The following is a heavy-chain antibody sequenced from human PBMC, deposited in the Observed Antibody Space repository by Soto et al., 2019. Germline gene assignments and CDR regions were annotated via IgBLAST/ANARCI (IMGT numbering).Heavy chain of an antibody. J-gene: IGHJ5*02. CDR1: AFSLSNAALG. Sequence: QVTVKESGPVLVKPTETLTLTCTVSAFSLSNAALGVSWIRQPPGKALEWLAHIFSNDEKSYSTSLKSRLAISKDTSKSQVVLTMTNMDPVDTATYYCASTDTTSWDWFDPWGQGTLVTVSS. CDR2: IFSNDEK. V-gene: IGHV2-26*04. D-gene: IGHD6-13*01. CDR3: ASTDTTSWDWFDP.